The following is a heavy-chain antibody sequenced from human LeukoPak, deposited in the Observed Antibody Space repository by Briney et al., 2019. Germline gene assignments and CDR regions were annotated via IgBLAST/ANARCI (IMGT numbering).Heavy chain of an antibody. CDR1: GFTFNSYV. CDR3: AKGRPYGDYVSDFDY. J-gene: IGHJ4*02. CDR2: ISTRGGST. V-gene: IGHV3-23*01. Sequence: GGSLRLSCAASGFTFNSYVMSWVRQTPGKGLEWVSYISTRGGSTYYADSVKGRFTISRDNSKNTLNLQMNSLRAEDTAVYYCAKGRPYGDYVSDFDYWGQGALVTVSS. D-gene: IGHD4-17*01.